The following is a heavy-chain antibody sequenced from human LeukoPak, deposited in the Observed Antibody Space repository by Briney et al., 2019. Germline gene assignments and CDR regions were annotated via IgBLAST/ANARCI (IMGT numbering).Heavy chain of an antibody. J-gene: IGHJ4*02. D-gene: IGHD6-19*01. CDR2: IYYSGST. Sequence: SETLSLTCTVSGGSISSSSYYWGWIRQPPGKGLEWIGSIYYSGSTYYNPSLKSRVTISVDTSKNQFSLQLNSVTPEDTAVYYCARDSRGPKQWLVRGGSYFDYWGQGTLVTVSS. V-gene: IGHV4-39*07. CDR1: GGSISSSSYY. CDR3: ARDSRGPKQWLVRGGSYFDY.